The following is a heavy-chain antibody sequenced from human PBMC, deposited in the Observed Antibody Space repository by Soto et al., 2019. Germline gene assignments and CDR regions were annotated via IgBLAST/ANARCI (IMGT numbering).Heavy chain of an antibody. CDR1: GGSIRRRGYY. CDR2: VYYRGTT. V-gene: IGHV4-31*03. D-gene: IGHD2-8*02. Sequence: SETLSLTCTVTGGSIRRRGYYWSWIRQRPGEGLEWIGFVYYRGTTDYNPSLRSRMTISADTSRNQFYLDVASVTVADTATYYCAASGGPEGDLFDPWGQGILVTVSS. J-gene: IGHJ5*02. CDR3: AASGGPEGDLFDP.